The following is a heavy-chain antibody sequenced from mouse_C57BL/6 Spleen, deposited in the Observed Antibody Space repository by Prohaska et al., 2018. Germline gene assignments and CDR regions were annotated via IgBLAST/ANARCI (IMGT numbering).Heavy chain of an antibody. CDR1: GFTFSSYA. D-gene: IGHD2-5*01. CDR3: ARDHSNYYAMDY. V-gene: IGHV5-4*01. Sequence: EVQLVESGGGLVKPGGSLKLSCAASGFTFSSYAMSLFRQTPGKWLEWVATSSYGCSYTYYPDNVKGRFTISRDNAKNNLYLQMSHLKSEDTAMYYCARDHSNYYAMDYWGQGTSVTVSS. J-gene: IGHJ4*01. CDR2: SSYGCSYT.